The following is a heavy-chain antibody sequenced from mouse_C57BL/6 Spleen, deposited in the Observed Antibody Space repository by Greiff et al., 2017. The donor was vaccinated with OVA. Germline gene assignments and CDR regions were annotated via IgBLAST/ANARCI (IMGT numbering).Heavy chain of an antibody. D-gene: IGHD4-1*01. J-gene: IGHJ2*01. V-gene: IGHV1-9*01. CDR1: GYTFTGYW. Sequence: QVQLQQSGAELMKPGASVKLSCKATGYTFTGYWIEWVKQRPGHGLEWIGEILPGSGSTNYNDKFKGKATFTADTSSNTAYMQRSSLTTEDSAIYYCARKAGTMEGDYWGQGTTLTVSS. CDR3: ARKAGTMEGDY. CDR2: ILPGSGST.